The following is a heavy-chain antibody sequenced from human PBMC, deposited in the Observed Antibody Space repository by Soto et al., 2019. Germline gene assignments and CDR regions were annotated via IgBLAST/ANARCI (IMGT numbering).Heavy chain of an antibody. Sequence: SETLSLTCTVSGGSINTYYWNWIRQPPGKGLEWIAYIYYNGNTDSNPSLEGRVTISVDTSKNQFSLKLSSVTAADTAVYYCARHPNDFWTPAADYWGQGTLVTVSS. CDR3: ARHPNDFWTPAADY. J-gene: IGHJ4*02. V-gene: IGHV4-59*08. CDR2: IYYNGNT. D-gene: IGHD3-3*01. CDR1: GGSINTYY.